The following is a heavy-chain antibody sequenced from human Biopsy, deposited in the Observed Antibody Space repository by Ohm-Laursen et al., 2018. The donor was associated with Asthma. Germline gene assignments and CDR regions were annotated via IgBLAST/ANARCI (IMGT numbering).Heavy chain of an antibody. J-gene: IGHJ4*02. CDR3: AKRRGYSGHDNDY. D-gene: IGHD5-12*01. V-gene: IGHV3-30-3*02. Sequence: SLRLSCAASGFTFHNYVMHWVRQAPGKGLEWVAGIFFDGSNKYYADSVKGRFTISRDNSKDTLYLQVNSLRGDDTAVYYCAKRRGYSGHDNDYWGQGTLVIVSS. CDR2: IFFDGSNK. CDR1: GFTFHNYV.